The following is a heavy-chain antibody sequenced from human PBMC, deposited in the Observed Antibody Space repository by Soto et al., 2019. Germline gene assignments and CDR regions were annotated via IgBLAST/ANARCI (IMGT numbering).Heavy chain of an antibody. CDR2: INPNSGGT. V-gene: IGHV1-2*02. CDR1: GYTFTGYY. Sequence: ASVKVSCKASGYTFTGYYMHCVRQAPGQGLEWMGWINPNSGGTNYAQKFQGRVTMTRDTSISTAYMELSRLRSDDTAVYYCARGTIVAIYGMDVWGQGTTVTVSS. CDR3: ARGTIVAIYGMDV. J-gene: IGHJ6*02. D-gene: IGHD5-12*01.